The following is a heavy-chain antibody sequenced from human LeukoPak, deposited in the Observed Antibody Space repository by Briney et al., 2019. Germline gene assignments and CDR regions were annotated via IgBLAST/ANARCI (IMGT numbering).Heavy chain of an antibody. CDR3: ARAAIGYCSSTSCYPYYYYYMDV. D-gene: IGHD2-2*01. V-gene: IGHV4-39*07. CDR2: INHSGST. Sequence: SETLSLTCTVSGGSISTSNYYWSWIRQPPGKGLEWIGEINHSGSTNYNPSLKSRVTISVDTSKNQFSLKLSSVTAADTAVYYCARAAIGYCSSTSCYPYYYYYMDVWGKGTTVTVSS. CDR1: GGSISTSNYY. J-gene: IGHJ6*03.